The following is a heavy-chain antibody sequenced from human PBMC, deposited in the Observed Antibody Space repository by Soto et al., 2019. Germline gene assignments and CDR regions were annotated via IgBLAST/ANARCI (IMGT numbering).Heavy chain of an antibody. D-gene: IGHD5-12*01. CDR3: AHRGEVATIISDAFDF. CDR2: IYWDDDK. CDR1: GISLSTDAVG. Sequence: QITLKESGPTLVKPTQTLTLTCTFSGISLSTDAVGVAWIRQPPGKALEWLALIYWDDDKRYSPSLKSRLTIIKDTSKNQVVLTMTNMDPVDTATYYCAHRGEVATIISDAFDFWGPGTSVTVSS. V-gene: IGHV2-5*02. J-gene: IGHJ3*01.